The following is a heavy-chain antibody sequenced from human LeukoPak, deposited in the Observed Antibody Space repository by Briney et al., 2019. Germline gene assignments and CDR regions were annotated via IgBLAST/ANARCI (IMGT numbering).Heavy chain of an antibody. CDR2: ISYDGSNK. CDR3: AKDHRVAVATNYYYYYMDV. CDR1: GFTFSSYA. Sequence: PGGSLRLSCAASGFTFSSYAMHWVRQAPGKGLEWVAVISYDGSNKYYADSVKGRFTISRDNSKNTLYLQMNSLRAEDTAVYYCAKDHRVAVATNYYYYYMDVWGKGTTVTVSS. D-gene: IGHD6-19*01. V-gene: IGHV3-30*04. J-gene: IGHJ6*03.